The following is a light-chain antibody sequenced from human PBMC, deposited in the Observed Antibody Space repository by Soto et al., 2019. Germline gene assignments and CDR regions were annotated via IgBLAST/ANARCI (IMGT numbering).Light chain of an antibody. CDR2: GAS. J-gene: IGKJ1*01. Sequence: ETVLTQSPGTLSLSPGERATLSCRASQSVSRNNLVWYQQRPGQPPRLLIYGASSRASGIPDRFSGSGSGTDFTLTISRLEPEDFAVYYCQQSDTSPPWWTFGQGTKVDIK. CDR3: QQSDTSPPWWT. V-gene: IGKV3-20*01. CDR1: QSVSRNN.